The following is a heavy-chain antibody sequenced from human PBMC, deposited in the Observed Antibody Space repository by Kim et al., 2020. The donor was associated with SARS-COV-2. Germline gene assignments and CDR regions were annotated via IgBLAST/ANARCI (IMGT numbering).Heavy chain of an antibody. CDR2: IKSKTDGGTT. CDR1: GFTFSNAW. D-gene: IGHD2-15*01. Sequence: GGSLRLSCAASGFTFSNAWMSWVRQAPGKGLEWVGRIKSKTDGGTTDYAAPVKGRFTISRDDSKNTLYLQMNSLKTEDTAVYYCTTCCYWYLNGMDVWGQGTTVTVSS. V-gene: IGHV3-15*01. J-gene: IGHJ6*02. CDR3: TTCCYWYLNGMDV.